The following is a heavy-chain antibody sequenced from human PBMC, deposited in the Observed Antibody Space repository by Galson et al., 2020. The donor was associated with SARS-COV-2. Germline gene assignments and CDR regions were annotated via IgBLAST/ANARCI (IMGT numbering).Heavy chain of an antibody. CDR2: IYWDDNK. CDR1: GFSLTVNGEG. J-gene: IGHJ4*02. Sequence: KMSGPTLVKPTETLTLTCTFSGFSLTVNGEGVFWIRQPPGKALEWLALIYWDDNKRYSPSLQSRLAITEDTSKNQVVLTMANMDPEDTATYYCAHVEMATMVFQYWGQGILVTVTS. V-gene: IGHV2-5*02. CDR3: AHVEMATMVFQY. D-gene: IGHD2-8*01.